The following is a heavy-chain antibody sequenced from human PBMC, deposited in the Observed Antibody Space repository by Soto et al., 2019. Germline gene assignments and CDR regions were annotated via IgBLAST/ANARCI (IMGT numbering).Heavy chain of an antibody. Sequence: ASVKVSCKASGYTFTSFDINWVRQASGQGLEWMGWMNPNSGNTIYAQKFQGRVTMTRNTSINTAYMELSSLRSDDTALYYCARGASSSSDGNYYYYYYMDVWGKGTTVTVSS. D-gene: IGHD6-6*01. CDR3: ARGASSSSDGNYYYYYYMDV. V-gene: IGHV1-8*01. J-gene: IGHJ6*03. CDR2: MNPNSGNT. CDR1: GYTFTSFD.